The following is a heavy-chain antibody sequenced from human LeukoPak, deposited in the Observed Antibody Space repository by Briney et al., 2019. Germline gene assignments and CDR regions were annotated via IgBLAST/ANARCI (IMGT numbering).Heavy chain of an antibody. J-gene: IGHJ6*03. CDR3: VRAAAGKRGGYYYYYYYMDV. V-gene: IGHV3-48*03. Sequence: PGGSLRLSCAASGFTFRSYEMNWVRQAPGKGLEWVSYISSSGSTKYYADSVKGRFTISRDNAKNSLYLQMNSLRAEDTAVYYCVRAAAGKRGGYYYYYYYMDVWGKGTTVTISS. D-gene: IGHD6-13*01. CDR1: GFTFRSYE. CDR2: ISSSGSTK.